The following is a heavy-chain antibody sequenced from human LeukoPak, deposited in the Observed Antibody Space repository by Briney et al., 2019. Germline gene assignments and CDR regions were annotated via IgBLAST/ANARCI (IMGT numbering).Heavy chain of an antibody. CDR3: ARTVITFGGVIVIPYYFDY. CDR1: GFTFGDYY. J-gene: IGHJ4*02. V-gene: IGHV3-11*01. Sequence: GGSLRLSCAASGFTFGDYYMSWIRQAPGKGLEWVSYISSSGSTIYYADSVKGRFTISRDNAKNSLYLQMNSLRAEDTAVYYCARTVITFGGVIVIPYYFDYWGQGTLVTVSS. CDR2: ISSSGSTI. D-gene: IGHD3-16*02.